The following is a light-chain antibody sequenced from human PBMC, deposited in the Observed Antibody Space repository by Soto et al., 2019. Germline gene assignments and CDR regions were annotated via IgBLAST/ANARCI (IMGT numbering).Light chain of an antibody. CDR3: CSYAGSSTLV. J-gene: IGLJ2*01. Sequence: QSVLTQPASVSGSPGQSITISCTGTSSDVGSYNLVSWYQHHPGKAPKLMIYEGNERPSGVSNRFSGSKSGNTASLTISGLQAEDEADYFCCSYAGSSTLVFGGGTKVTVL. V-gene: IGLV2-23*01. CDR2: EGN. CDR1: SSDVGSYNL.